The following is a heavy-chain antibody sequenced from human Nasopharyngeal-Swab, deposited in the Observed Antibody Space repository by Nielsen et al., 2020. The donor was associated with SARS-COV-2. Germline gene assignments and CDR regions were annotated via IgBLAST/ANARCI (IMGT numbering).Heavy chain of an antibody. CDR3: ARDGLDYDFWSAYFMDV. Sequence: GESLKISCAASGFPFNNYNFNWVRQAPGKGLEWVSSISSSSSYIYYADSVKGRFTISRDNAKNSLYLQMNSLRAEDTAMYYCARDGLDYDFWSAYFMDVWGQGTTVTVSS. D-gene: IGHD3-3*01. CDR1: GFPFNNYN. V-gene: IGHV3-21*01. CDR2: ISSSSSYI. J-gene: IGHJ6*02.